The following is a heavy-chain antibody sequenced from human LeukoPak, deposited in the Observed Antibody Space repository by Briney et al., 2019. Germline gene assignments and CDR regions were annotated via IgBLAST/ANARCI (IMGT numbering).Heavy chain of an antibody. CDR2: IYTSGGT. CDR1: GGSISSYY. V-gene: IGHV4-4*07. J-gene: IGHJ6*03. CDR3: ARSLTGYHYYMDV. Sequence: SDTLSLTCTVSGGSISSYYWSWIRQPAGKGLEWIGRIYTSGGTNYNPSLKSRVTISVDKSKNQFSLKLSSVTAADTAVYYCARSLTGYHYYMDVWGKGTTVTVSS.